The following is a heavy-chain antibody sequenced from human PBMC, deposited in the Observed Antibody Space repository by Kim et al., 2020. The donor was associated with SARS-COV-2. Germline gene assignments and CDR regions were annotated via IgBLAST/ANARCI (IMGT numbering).Heavy chain of an antibody. Sequence: ADSVKGRFTISRDNSKNTLYLQMNSLRAEDTAVYYCAKDRGSSSWSLPDYWGQGTLVTVSS. CDR3: AKDRGSSSWSLPDY. V-gene: IGHV3-30*02. J-gene: IGHJ4*02. D-gene: IGHD6-13*01.